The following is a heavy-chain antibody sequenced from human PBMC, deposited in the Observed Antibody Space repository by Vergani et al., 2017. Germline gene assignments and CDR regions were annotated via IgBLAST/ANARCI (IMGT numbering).Heavy chain of an antibody. CDR2: ISYDGSNK. J-gene: IGHJ5*02. V-gene: IGHV3-30-3*01. CDR3: AKDGAPPLFLQIWFGELGGWFDP. CDR1: GFTFSSYA. Sequence: QVQLVESGGGVVQPGRSLRLSCAASGFTFSSYAMHWVRQAPGKGLEWVAVISYDGSNKYYADSVKGRFTISRDNSKNTLYLQMNSLRAEDTAVYYCAKDGAPPLFLQIWFGELGGWFDPWGQGTLVTVSS. D-gene: IGHD3-10*01.